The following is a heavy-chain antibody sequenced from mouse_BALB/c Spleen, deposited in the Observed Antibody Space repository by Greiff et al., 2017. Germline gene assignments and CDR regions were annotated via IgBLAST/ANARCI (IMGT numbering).Heavy chain of an antibody. J-gene: IGHJ2*01. D-gene: IGHD1-1*02. CDR3: ARSSGGLFDY. CDR1: GFTFSSFG. V-gene: IGHV5-17*02. CDR2: ISSGSSTI. Sequence: EVKLVESGGGLVQPGGSRKLSCAASGFTFSSFGMHWVRQAPEKGLEWVAYISSGSSTIYYADTVKGRFTISRDNPKNTLFLQMTSLRSEDTAMYYCARSSGGLFDYWGQGTTLTVSS.